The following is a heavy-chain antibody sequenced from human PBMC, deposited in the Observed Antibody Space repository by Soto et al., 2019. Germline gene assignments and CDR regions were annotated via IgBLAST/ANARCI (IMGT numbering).Heavy chain of an antibody. D-gene: IGHD5-12*01. CDR2: ISGSGGST. Sequence: GGSLRLSCAASGFTFSSYAMSWVRQAPGKGLEWVSAISGSGGSTYYADSVRGRFTISRDNSKNTLYLQMNSLRAEDTAVYYCAIDSNGYDSPHFDPWGQGTLVTVSS. CDR1: GFTFSSYA. CDR3: AIDSNGYDSPHFDP. J-gene: IGHJ5*02. V-gene: IGHV3-23*01.